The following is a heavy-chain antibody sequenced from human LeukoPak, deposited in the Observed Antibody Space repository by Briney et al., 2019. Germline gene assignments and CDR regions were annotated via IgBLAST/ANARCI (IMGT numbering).Heavy chain of an antibody. CDR2: IYYSGST. V-gene: IGHV4-59*11. D-gene: IGHD3-10*01. J-gene: IGHJ4*02. CDR3: ARGYYGPYYFDY. CDR1: GGSISSHY. Sequence: SETLSLTRTVSGGSISSHYWSWIRQPPGKRLEWIGYIYYSGSTNYNPSLKSRVTISVDTSKNQFSLKLSSVTAADTAVYYCARGYYGPYYFDYWGQGTLVTVSS.